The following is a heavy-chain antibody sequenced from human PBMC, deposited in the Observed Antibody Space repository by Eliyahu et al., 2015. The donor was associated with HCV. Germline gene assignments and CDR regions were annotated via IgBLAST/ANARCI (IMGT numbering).Heavy chain of an antibody. CDR1: GFSLSTSGVG. CDR3: AHRRGYSYAAEYFQH. J-gene: IGHJ1*01. CDR2: IYWNDDK. D-gene: IGHD5-18*01. V-gene: IGHV2-5*01. Sequence: QITLKESGPTLVKPTQTLTLTCTFSGFSLSTSGVGVGWIRQPPGKALEWLALIYWNDDKPYRPSPKSRLTITKDTSKNQVVLTMTNMDPVDTATYYCAHRRGYSYAAEYFQHWGQGTLVTVSS.